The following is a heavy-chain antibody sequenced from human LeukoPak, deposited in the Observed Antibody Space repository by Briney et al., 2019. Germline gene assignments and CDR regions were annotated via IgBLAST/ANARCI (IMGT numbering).Heavy chain of an antibody. CDR2: IYYSGST. Sequence: SETLSLTCAVYGGSFSGYYWSWIRQPPGKGLEWIGYIYYSGSTNYNPSLKSRVTISVDTSKNQFSLKLSSVTAADTAVYYCARDRRVYGSGPYYFDYWGQGTLVTVSS. CDR1: GGSFSGYY. D-gene: IGHD3-10*01. J-gene: IGHJ4*02. V-gene: IGHV4-59*01. CDR3: ARDRRVYGSGPYYFDY.